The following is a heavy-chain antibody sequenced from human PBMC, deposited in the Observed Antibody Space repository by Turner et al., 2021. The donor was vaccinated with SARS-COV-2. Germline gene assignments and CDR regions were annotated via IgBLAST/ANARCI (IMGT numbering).Heavy chain of an antibody. CDR2: VDPEDGET. CDR1: GYTFTDYY. J-gene: IGHJ6*02. D-gene: IGHD3-10*01. V-gene: IGHV1-69-2*01. Sequence: EVQLVQSGAEVKKPGATVKISCKVSGYTFTDYYMHWVQQAPGKGLEWMGLVDPEDGETIYAEKFQGRVTITADTSTDTAYMELSSLRSEDTAVYYCATDEAAMVRGVIPYYYGMDVWGQGTTVTVSS. CDR3: ATDEAAMVRGVIPYYYGMDV.